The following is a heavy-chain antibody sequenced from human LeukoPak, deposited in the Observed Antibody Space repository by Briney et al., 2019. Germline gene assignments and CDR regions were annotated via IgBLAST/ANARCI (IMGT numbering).Heavy chain of an antibody. CDR3: AREIIGSYFPFDY. V-gene: IGHV3-20*04. CDR1: GFTFDDYG. CDR2: INWNGGST. Sequence: LPGGSLRLSCAASGFTFDDYGMSWVRQAPGKGLEWVSGINWNGGSTGYADSVKGRFTMSRDNAKNSLDLHMNSLRAEDTAVYYCAREIIGSYFPFDYWGQGTLVTVSS. J-gene: IGHJ4*02. D-gene: IGHD1-26*01.